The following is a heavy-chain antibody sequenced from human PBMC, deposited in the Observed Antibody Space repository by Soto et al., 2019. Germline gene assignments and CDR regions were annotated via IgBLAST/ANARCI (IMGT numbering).Heavy chain of an antibody. CDR1: GGTFSSYA. V-gene: IGHV1-69*12. J-gene: IGHJ6*02. Sequence: QVQLVQSGAEVKKPGSSVKVSCKASGGTFSSYAISWVRQAPGQGLEWMGGIIPIFGTANYAQKFQGRVTSTADESTSTAYMELSSLRSEDTAVYDCATTPPVGGYYYYGMDVWGQGTTVTVSS. D-gene: IGHD1-26*01. CDR3: ATTPPVGGYYYYGMDV. CDR2: IIPIFGTA.